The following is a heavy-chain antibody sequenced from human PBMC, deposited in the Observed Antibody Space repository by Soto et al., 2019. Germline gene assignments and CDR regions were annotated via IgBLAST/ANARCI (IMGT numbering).Heavy chain of an antibody. Sequence: SETLSLTCTFSGCSISSGGYYLSWIRQHPGKGLEWIGYVYYSGITNCNPSLKSRVTMSVDTSKSQLSLKLTSVTAADTAVYFCASHRRAYCGGDCPLGHWGQGTLVTVSS. CDR2: VYYSGIT. V-gene: IGHV4-61*08. D-gene: IGHD2-21*02. CDR3: ASHRRAYCGGDCPLGH. CDR1: GCSISSGGYY. J-gene: IGHJ1*01.